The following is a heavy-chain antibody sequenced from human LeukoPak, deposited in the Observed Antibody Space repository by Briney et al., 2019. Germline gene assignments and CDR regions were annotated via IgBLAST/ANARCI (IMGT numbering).Heavy chain of an antibody. D-gene: IGHD3-16*02. J-gene: IGHJ4*02. CDR1: GFTITNYA. Sequence: GGSLRLSCAASGFTITNYAMSWVRQAPQKGLEWISAISGSGGSTYYADSVKGRFTISRDNSKNTLYLQMNSLRAEDTAVYYCAKVLANDYVWGSYPLDYWGQGTLVTVSS. CDR2: ISGSGGST. V-gene: IGHV3-23*01. CDR3: AKVLANDYVWGSYPLDY.